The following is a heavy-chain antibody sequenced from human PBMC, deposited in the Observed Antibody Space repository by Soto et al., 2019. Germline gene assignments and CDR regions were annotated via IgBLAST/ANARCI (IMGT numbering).Heavy chain of an antibody. Sequence: ASVKVSCKASGYTFTSYYMHWVRQAPGQGLEWMGIINPSGGSTSYAQKFQGRVTMTRDTSTSTVYMELSSLRSEDTAVYYCARNQYYYGSGSSYPSPQFHYWGQGTLVTVSS. D-gene: IGHD3-10*01. CDR3: ARNQYYYGSGSSYPSPQFHY. V-gene: IGHV1-46*01. CDR1: GYTFTSYY. CDR2: INPSGGST. J-gene: IGHJ4*02.